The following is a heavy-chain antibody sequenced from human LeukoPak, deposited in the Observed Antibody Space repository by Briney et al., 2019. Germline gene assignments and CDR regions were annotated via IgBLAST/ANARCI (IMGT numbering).Heavy chain of an antibody. CDR1: GGSFSGYY. CDR2: INHSGST. D-gene: IGHD4-17*01. CDR3: ASTVDYGDYVDDY. V-gene: IGHV4-34*01. Sequence: SETLSLTCAVYGGSFSGYYWSWIRQPPGKGLEWIGEINHSGSTNYNPSLKSRVTISVDTSKNQFSLKLSSVTAADTAVYYCASTVDYGDYVDDYWGQGTLVTVSS. J-gene: IGHJ4*02.